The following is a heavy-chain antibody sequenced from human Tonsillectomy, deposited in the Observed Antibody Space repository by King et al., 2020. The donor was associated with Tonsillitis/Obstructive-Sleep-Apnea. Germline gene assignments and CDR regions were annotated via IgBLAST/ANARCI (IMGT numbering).Heavy chain of an antibody. Sequence: VQVQQWGAGLLKPSETLSLTCAVYGGSFSAYYWSWIREPPGKGLEWIGELIDSGGTNYNPSLKSRVTISVDTSKNQFSLNLSSVTAADTAVYYCAGGSYSYNAMDVWGQGTTVNVSS. V-gene: IGHV4-34*01. CDR2: LIDSGGT. CDR3: AGGSYSYNAMDV. CDR1: GGSFSAYY. D-gene: IGHD5-18*01. J-gene: IGHJ6*02.